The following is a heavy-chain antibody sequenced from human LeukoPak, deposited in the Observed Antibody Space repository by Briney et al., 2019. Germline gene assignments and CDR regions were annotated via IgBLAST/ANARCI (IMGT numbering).Heavy chain of an antibody. CDR3: ATSSKVVRPDRCDY. CDR1: GGSFNGYS. V-gene: IGHV4-34*01. Sequence: SETLSLTCALYGGSFNGYSWSWIRQSPGKGLEWIGEINLGGSTNYNPSLKSRVTMTIDTSKKEVSLKLTSVTASDTSIYFCATSSKVVRPDRCDYWGQGTVVTVSS. J-gene: IGHJ4*02. D-gene: IGHD6-6*01. CDR2: INLGGST.